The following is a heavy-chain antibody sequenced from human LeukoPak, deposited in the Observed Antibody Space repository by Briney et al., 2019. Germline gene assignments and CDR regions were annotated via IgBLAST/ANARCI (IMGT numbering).Heavy chain of an antibody. CDR2: ISSSSSYI. Sequence: PGGSLRLSCAASGFTFSSYSMNWVRHAQGKGLEWVSSISSSSSYIYYADSVKGRFTISRDNAKNSLYLQMNSLRAEDTAVYYCARAPSGSYGYAFDIWGQGRMATVSS. D-gene: IGHD1-26*01. CDR3: ARAPSGSYGYAFDI. CDR1: GFTFSSYS. V-gene: IGHV3-21*01. J-gene: IGHJ3*02.